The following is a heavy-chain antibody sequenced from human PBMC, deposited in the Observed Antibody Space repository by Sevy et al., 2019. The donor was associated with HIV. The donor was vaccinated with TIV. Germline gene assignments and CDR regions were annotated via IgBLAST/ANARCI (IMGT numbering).Heavy chain of an antibody. Sequence: GGSLRLSCTASGFTFGDYAMSWFRQAPGKGLEWVGFIRSKAYGGTTEYAASVKGRSTISRDDSKSIAYLQMNSLKTEDTAVYYCTRVNEDYDSSGYYYLGVWFDPWGQGTLVTVSS. CDR3: TRVNEDYDSSGYYYLGVWFDP. D-gene: IGHD3-22*01. V-gene: IGHV3-49*03. CDR2: IRSKAYGGTT. J-gene: IGHJ5*02. CDR1: GFTFGDYA.